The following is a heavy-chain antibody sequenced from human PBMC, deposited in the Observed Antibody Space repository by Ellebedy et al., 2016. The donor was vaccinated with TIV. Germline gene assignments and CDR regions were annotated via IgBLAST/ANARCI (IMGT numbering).Heavy chain of an antibody. CDR2: IKSKTDGGTT. D-gene: IGHD1-26*01. Sequence: GGSLRLXCAASGFIFYNAWMNWVRQAPGKGLEWVGRIKSKTDGGTTDYVAPVKGRFTISRDDSRNTLYLQMNSLKTEDTAVYYCTLQKGSGNCYYWGQGTLVTVSS. J-gene: IGHJ4*02. CDR3: TLQKGSGNCYY. CDR1: GFIFYNAW. V-gene: IGHV3-15*07.